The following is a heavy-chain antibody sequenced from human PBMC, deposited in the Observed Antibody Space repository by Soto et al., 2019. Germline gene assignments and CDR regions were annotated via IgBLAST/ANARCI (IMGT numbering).Heavy chain of an antibody. J-gene: IGHJ4*02. CDR3: ARTYYDILTGYSTYYFDY. CDR1: GYTFTSYY. CDR2: INPSGGST. D-gene: IGHD3-9*01. V-gene: IGHV1-46*03. Sequence: QVQLVQSGAEVKKPGASVKVSCKASGYTFTSYYMHWVRQAPGQGLEWMGIINPSGGSTSYAQKFQGRVTMTRDTSTSTVYMELSSLRSEDTVVYYCARTYYDILTGYSTYYFDYWGQGTLVTVSS.